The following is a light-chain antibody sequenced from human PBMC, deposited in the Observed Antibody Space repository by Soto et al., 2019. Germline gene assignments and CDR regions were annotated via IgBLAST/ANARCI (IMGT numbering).Light chain of an antibody. CDR2: YAS. CDR3: QQYASFSPA. J-gene: IGKJ1*01. V-gene: IGKV1-5*01. Sequence: DVPMTQSPSTLSASVGDRVTITCRASQSISKHLAWYQLRPGEAPRLLIYYASTLDRGVPSRFSGSGSGTEFTLTIISLQPDDFATYYCQQYASFSPAFGQGTKVGI. CDR1: QSISKH.